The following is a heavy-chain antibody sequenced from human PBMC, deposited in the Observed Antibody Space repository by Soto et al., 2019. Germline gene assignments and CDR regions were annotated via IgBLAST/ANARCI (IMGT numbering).Heavy chain of an antibody. CDR2: ISYAGSKK. CDR3: AKDQGTLNPDY. V-gene: IGHV3-30*18. D-gene: IGHD1-1*01. CDR1: GVTFSNYG. J-gene: IGHJ4*02. Sequence: QVQLVESGGGVVQPGRSLRLSCAASGVTFSNYGMHWVRQAPGKGLEWVEIISYAGSKKYYADPVKGRFTISRDNSKNTLYLQMNTLSGEDTALYYCAKDQGTLNPDYWGQGTLVTFSS.